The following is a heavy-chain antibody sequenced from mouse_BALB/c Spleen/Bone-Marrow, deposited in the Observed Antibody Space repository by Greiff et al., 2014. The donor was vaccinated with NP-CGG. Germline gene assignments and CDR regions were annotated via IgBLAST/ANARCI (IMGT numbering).Heavy chain of an antibody. CDR2: INPYSDVT. CDR3: ARRPSFYGSSYGALDY. V-gene: IGHV1-14*01. J-gene: IGHJ4*01. D-gene: IGHD1-1*01. Sequence: VQLQQSGPELVKPGASVKMSCKASGYTFTSYVMHWVKQKPGQGLEWIGFINPYSDVTHSNEEFKGKATLTSDKSSSTAYMELSSLTSEDSAVYYCARRPSFYGSSYGALDYWGQGTSVTVSS. CDR1: GYTFTSYV.